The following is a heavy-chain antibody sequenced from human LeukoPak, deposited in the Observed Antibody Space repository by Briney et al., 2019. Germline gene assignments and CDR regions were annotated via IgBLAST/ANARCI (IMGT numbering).Heavy chain of an antibody. D-gene: IGHD5-18*01. CDR3: ARGGYSYGYQGYYYYGMDV. Sequence: SVKVSCKASGGTFSSYAISWVRQAPGQGLEWMGGIIPISGTANYAQKFQGRVTITADESTSTAYMELSSLRSEDTAVYYCARGGYSYGYQGYYYYGMDVWGQGTTVTVSS. J-gene: IGHJ6*02. CDR1: GGTFSSYA. V-gene: IGHV1-69*13. CDR2: IIPISGTA.